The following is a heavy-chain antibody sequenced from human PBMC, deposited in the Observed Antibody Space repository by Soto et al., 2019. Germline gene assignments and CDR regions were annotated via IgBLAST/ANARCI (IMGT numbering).Heavy chain of an antibody. Sequence: QVQLVQSGAEVKKPGSSVKVSCKVSGGTFSSHSINWVRQAPGQGPEWMGGIIPIFGTENYAQKFQGRATITADDSTSKAYMELSSLTSEDTALYYCSTSVYCSTTRCYYYYGLDVWGQGTTVIVSS. V-gene: IGHV1-69*01. J-gene: IGHJ6*02. CDR1: GGTFSSHS. CDR3: STSVYCSTTRCYYYYGLDV. D-gene: IGHD2-2*01. CDR2: IIPIFGTE.